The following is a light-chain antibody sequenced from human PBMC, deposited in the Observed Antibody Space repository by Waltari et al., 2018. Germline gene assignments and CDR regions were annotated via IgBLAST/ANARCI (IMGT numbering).Light chain of an antibody. CDR2: QVS. CDR1: AYDVGGYNY. J-gene: IGLJ2*01. CDR3: SSYTSTSTLV. V-gene: IGLV2-14*01. Sequence: QSALTQPASVSGSPGQSVTISCTGTAYDVGGYNYSSWYQQHPGKAPNPIIYQVSNRPSGVSDRFSGSKSGDTASLTISGLQSEDASDYYCSSYTSTSTLVFGGGTKVTVL.